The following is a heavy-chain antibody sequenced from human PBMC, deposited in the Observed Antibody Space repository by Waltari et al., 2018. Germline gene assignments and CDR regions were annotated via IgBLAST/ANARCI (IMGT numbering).Heavy chain of an antibody. CDR3: ARARGYYDSSGSTWFDP. J-gene: IGHJ5*02. V-gene: IGHV1-2*02. CDR1: GYTFTGYY. CDR2: INPNGGGT. Sequence: QVQLVQSGAEVKKPGASVKVSCKASGYTFTGYYMHWVRQAPGQGLEWRGWINPNGGGTNYAQKFQGRVTMTRDTSISTAYMELSRLRSDDTAVYYCARARGYYDSSGSTWFDPWGQGTLVTVSS. D-gene: IGHD3-22*01.